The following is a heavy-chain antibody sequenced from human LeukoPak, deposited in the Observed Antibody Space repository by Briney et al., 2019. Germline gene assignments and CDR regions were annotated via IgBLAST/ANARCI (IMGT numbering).Heavy chain of an antibody. CDR2: IYHSGST. CDR1: GGSISSSNW. Sequence: SETLSLTCAVSGGSISSSNWWSWVRQPPGKGLEWIGEIYHSGSTNYNPSLKSRVTISVDKSKNQFSLKLSPVTAADTAVYYCARVGIAAAGLDYWGQGTLVTVSS. J-gene: IGHJ4*02. D-gene: IGHD6-13*01. CDR3: ARVGIAAAGLDY. V-gene: IGHV4-4*02.